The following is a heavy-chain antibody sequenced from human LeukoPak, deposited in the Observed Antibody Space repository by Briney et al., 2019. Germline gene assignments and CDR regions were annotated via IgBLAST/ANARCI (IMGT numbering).Heavy chain of an antibody. D-gene: IGHD2-15*01. CDR3: AREMFSRRKPGYCSGGSCSNWFDP. CDR1: GYTFTRYG. CDR2: IIPIFGTA. Sequence: ASVKVSCKASGYTFTRYGITWVRQAPGQGLEWMGRIIPIFGTANYAQKFQGRVTITTDESTSTAYMELSSLRSEDTAVYYCAREMFSRRKPGYCSGGSCSNWFDPWGQGTLVTVSS. J-gene: IGHJ5*02. V-gene: IGHV1-69*05.